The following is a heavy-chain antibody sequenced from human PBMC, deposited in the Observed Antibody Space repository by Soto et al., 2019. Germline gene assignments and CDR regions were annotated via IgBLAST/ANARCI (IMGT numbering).Heavy chain of an antibody. CDR3: CSRLAGPPPLGYYGMDV. CDR1: GGSISSGDYY. CDR2: IYYSGST. V-gene: IGHV4-30-4*01. J-gene: IGHJ6*02. D-gene: IGHD6-19*01. Sequence: NPSETLSLTCTVSGGSISSGDYYWSWIRQPPGKGLEWIGYIYYSGSTYYNPSLKSRVTISVGTSKNQFSLKLSSVTAADTAVYYCCSRLAGPPPLGYYGMDVWGQGTTVTVSS.